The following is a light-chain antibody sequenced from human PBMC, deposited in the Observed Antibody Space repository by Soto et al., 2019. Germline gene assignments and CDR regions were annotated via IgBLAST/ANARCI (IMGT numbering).Light chain of an antibody. CDR3: ATWDDSLNAWV. V-gene: IGLV1-44*01. CDR2: NNH. J-gene: IGLJ3*02. Sequence: QSVLTQPPSASGTPGQRVTISCSGSSSNIGSNTVNWYQQLPGTAPKLLIYNNHQRPSGVPDRFSGSKSGTSASLAISGLQSDDESDYYCATWDDSLNAWVFGGGTKL. CDR1: SSNIGSNT.